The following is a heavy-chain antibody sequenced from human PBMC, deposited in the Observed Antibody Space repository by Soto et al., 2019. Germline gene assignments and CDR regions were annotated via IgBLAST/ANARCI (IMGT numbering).Heavy chain of an antibody. D-gene: IGHD6-25*01. CDR2: LYHGGST. V-gene: IGHV4-59*01. CDR1: GDPISGY. CDR3: ARECPQSGWFAY. Sequence: SETLSLTCTVSGDPISGYWSWIRQPPGKGLDWIGYLYHGGSTNYNPSLKNRVTISVDTSKNQLSLQLRSVTAADTAVYYCARECPQSGWFAYWGQGTLVTVSS. J-gene: IGHJ4*02.